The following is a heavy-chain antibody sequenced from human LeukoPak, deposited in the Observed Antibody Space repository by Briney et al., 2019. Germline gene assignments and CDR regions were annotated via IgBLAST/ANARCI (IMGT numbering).Heavy chain of an antibody. CDR2: ISYDGSNK. D-gene: IGHD3-22*01. CDR1: GFTFSSYG. CDR3: AKTGLMRYYYDSSGYSHFDY. Sequence: GGSLRLSCAASGFTFSSYGMHWVRQAPGKGLEWVAVISYDGSNKYYADSVKGRFTISRDNSKNTLCLQMNSLRAEDTAVYYCAKTGLMRYYYDSSGYSHFDYWGQGTLVTVSS. J-gene: IGHJ4*02. V-gene: IGHV3-30*18.